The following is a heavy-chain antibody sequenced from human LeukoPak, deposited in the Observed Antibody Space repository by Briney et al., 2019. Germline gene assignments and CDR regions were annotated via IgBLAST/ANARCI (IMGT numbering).Heavy chain of an antibody. V-gene: IGHV4-34*01. J-gene: IGHJ2*01. CDR2: INHSGST. D-gene: IGHD3-10*01. Sequence: SETLSLTCAVYGGSFSGYYWSWIRQPPGKGLEWIGEINHSGSTNYNPSLKSRVTISVDTSKNQFSLKLSSVTAADTAVYYCALTMVRDFDLWGRGTLVTVSS. CDR3: ALTMVRDFDL. CDR1: GGSFSGYY.